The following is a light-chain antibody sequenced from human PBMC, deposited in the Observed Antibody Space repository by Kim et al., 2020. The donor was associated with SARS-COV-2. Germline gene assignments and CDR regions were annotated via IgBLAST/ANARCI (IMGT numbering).Light chain of an antibody. V-gene: IGLV3-1*01. CDR3: QTWDRNMVI. CDR2: QNS. Sequence: VSPGQTTTITCSGDKLRDKYVYWYQQKPGQSPVLVMFQNSKRPSGSPERFSGSNSGNTATLTIRGTQTVDEADYYCQTWDRNMVIFGGGTQLTVL. J-gene: IGLJ2*01. CDR1: KLRDKY.